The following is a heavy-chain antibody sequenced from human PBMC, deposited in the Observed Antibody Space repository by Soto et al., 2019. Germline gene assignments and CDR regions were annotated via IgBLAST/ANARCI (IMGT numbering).Heavy chain of an antibody. CDR3: AASLGELFEGNDAFDI. CDR1: GGSISSGGYY. Sequence: QVQLQESGPGLVKPSQTLSLTCTVSGGSISSGGYYWSWIRQHPGKGLEWIGYIYYSGSTYYNPSLKSRVTIAVDTSKNQFSLKLSSVTAADTAVYYCAASLGELFEGNDAFDIWGQGTMVTVSS. J-gene: IGHJ3*02. V-gene: IGHV4-31*03. D-gene: IGHD3-10*01. CDR2: IYYSGST.